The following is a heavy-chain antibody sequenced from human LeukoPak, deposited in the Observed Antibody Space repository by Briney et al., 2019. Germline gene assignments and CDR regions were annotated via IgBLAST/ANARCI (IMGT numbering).Heavy chain of an antibody. D-gene: IGHD3-10*01. J-gene: IGHJ4*02. CDR3: AKDSGLWFGELLPTGD. CDR2: ISGDGGST. Sequence: GGSLRLSCAASGFTFDDYAMHWVRQAPGKGLEWVSLISGDGGSTYYADSVKGRFTISRDNSKNSLCLQMNSLRTEDTALYYCAKDSGLWFGELLPTGDWGQGTLVTVSS. V-gene: IGHV3-43*02. CDR1: GFTFDDYA.